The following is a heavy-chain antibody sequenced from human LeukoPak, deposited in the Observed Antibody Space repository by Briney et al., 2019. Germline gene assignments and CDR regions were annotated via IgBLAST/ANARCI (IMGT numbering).Heavy chain of an antibody. Sequence: PGGSLRLSCAASGFTFSSYAMQWVRQAPGKGLEWVAVISYDGSNKYYADSVKGRFTISRDNSKNTLYLQMNSLRAEDTAVYYCARAYSSSWYNYYYGMDVWGQGTTVTVSS. CDR2: ISYDGSNK. D-gene: IGHD6-13*01. J-gene: IGHJ6*02. CDR3: ARAYSSSWYNYYYGMDV. CDR1: GFTFSSYA. V-gene: IGHV3-30*04.